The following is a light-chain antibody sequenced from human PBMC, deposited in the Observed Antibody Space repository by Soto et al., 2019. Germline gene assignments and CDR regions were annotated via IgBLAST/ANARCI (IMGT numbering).Light chain of an antibody. CDR1: NSDVDDYRY. CDR3: CSYVTTPEI. CDR2: GVN. J-gene: IGLJ1*01. V-gene: IGLV2-11*01. Sequence: QLVLTRPRSVSGSPGQSLTISCTGTNSDVDDYRYVSWYQQFPGKAPKLVIYGVNQRPSGVPNRFSASNSDNTASLTISGLQAEDEADYYCCSYVTTPEIFGTGTKLTVL.